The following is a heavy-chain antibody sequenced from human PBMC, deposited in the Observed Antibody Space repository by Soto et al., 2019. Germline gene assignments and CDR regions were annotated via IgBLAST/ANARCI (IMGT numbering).Heavy chain of an antibody. CDR1: GGSISSSGYC. Sequence: SETLCVTCPVAGGSISSSGYCWGWIRQPPGKGLEWIGLFYYSGTTYYNPSLKSRVTISVDTYKNQSSLKLTSVTAADTAMYYCARGGRSAYYYYMGVWGKGTTVTVSS. CDR3: ARGGRSAYYYYMGV. CDR2: FYYSGTT. J-gene: IGHJ6*03. V-gene: IGHV4-39*07.